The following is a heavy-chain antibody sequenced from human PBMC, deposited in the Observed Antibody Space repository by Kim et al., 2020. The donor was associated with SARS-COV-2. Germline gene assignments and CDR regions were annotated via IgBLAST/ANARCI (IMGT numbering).Heavy chain of an antibody. CDR3: ARGDWYFDL. V-gene: IGHV3-7*01. Sequence: SEKYYVDSVKGRFTISRDTAKNALYLQMNSLRAEDTAVYYCARGDWYFDLWGRGTLVTVSS. J-gene: IGHJ2*01. CDR2: SEK.